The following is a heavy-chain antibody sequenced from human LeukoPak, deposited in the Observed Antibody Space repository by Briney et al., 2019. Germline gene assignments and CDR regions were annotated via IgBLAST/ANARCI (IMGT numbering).Heavy chain of an antibody. CDR3: ARRNYYDSSGYFTPFDY. Sequence: PGGSLRLSCAASGFTFSDYYMSWIRQAPGKGLEWVSYISSSGSTIYYADSMKGRFTISRDNAKNSLYLQMNSLRAEDTAVYYCARRNYYDSSGYFTPFDYWGQGTLVTVSS. V-gene: IGHV3-11*01. CDR1: GFTFSDYY. CDR2: ISSSGSTI. J-gene: IGHJ4*02. D-gene: IGHD3-22*01.